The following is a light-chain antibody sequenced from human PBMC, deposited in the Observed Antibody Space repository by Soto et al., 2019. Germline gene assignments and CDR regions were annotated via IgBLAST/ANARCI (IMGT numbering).Light chain of an antibody. J-gene: IGKJ5*01. CDR3: QKYTSY. CDR1: QSIGSW. V-gene: IGKV1-5*01. Sequence: DFQMTQSPSTLSASVGAKVTMTCRASQSIGSWLAWYQQKPGKAPKVLLYDASSLESGVPASFSGCGSETEFTPTLSSPQPDDFATYYCQKYTSYFGQRTRLDIK. CDR2: DAS.